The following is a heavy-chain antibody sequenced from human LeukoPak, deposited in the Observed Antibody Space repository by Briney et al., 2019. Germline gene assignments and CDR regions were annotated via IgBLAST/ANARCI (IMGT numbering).Heavy chain of an antibody. CDR2: ISGSGTNT. J-gene: IGHJ4*02. CDR3: VKHSAPVLAAARFDY. CDR1: GFTFSSYA. V-gene: IGHV3-23*01. Sequence: GGSLRLSCAASGFTFSSYAMSRVRQAPGKGLEWVSVISGSGTNTYYADSVKGRFTISRDNSKNTLYLQMNSLRAEDTALYYCVKHSAPVLAAARFDYWGQGNLVTVSS. D-gene: IGHD2-2*01.